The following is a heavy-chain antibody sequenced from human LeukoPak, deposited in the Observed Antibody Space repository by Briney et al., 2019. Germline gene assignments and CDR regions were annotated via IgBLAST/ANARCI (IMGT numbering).Heavy chain of an antibody. D-gene: IGHD3-3*01. Sequence: GGSLRLSCAASGFTFSSYAMHWVRQAPGKGLEWVAVISYDGSNKYYADSVKGRFTISRDNSKNTLYLQMNSLRAEDTAVYYCAREQDTIFGVVPTSDYWGQGTLVTVSS. CDR1: GFTFSSYA. CDR2: ISYDGSNK. CDR3: AREQDTIFGVVPTSDY. V-gene: IGHV3-30-3*01. J-gene: IGHJ4*02.